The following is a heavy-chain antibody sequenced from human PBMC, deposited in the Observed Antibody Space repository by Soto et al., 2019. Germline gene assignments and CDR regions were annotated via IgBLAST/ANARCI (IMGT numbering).Heavy chain of an antibody. V-gene: IGHV3-21*01. CDR1: GVTFSSYS. CDR3: ASGYSDYYYCMDF. CDR2: ISSSSSYI. Sequence: EVQLVESGGGLVKPGGSLRLSCAASGVTFSSYSMNWVRQAPGKGLEWVSSISSSSSYIYYADSVKGRFNISRDNAKNSLYLQTNSLRAEDTAVYYCASGYSDYYYCMDFWGQGPTVTVSS. J-gene: IGHJ6*02. D-gene: IGHD5-18*01.